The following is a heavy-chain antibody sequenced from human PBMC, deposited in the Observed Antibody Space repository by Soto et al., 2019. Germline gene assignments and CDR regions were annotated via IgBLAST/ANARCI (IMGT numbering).Heavy chain of an antibody. CDR1: GGSISSGDYY. Sequence: SETLSLTCTVSGGSISSGDYYWSWIRQPPGKGLGWIGYIYYSGSTYYNPSLKSRVTISVDTSKNQFSLKLSSVTAADTAVYYFARTYSSSWSPFDDWGQGTLVTVSS. CDR3: ARTYSSSWSPFDD. J-gene: IGHJ4*02. CDR2: IYYSGST. V-gene: IGHV4-30-4*01. D-gene: IGHD6-13*01.